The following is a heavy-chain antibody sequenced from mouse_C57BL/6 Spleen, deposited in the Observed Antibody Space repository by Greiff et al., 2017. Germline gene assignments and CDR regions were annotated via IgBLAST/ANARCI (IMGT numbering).Heavy chain of an antibody. V-gene: IGHV14-4*01. J-gene: IGHJ2*01. CDR3: TTLDYDGVDN. CDR2: IDPENGDT. Sequence: EVQLQQSGAELVRPGASVKLSCTASGFNIKDDYMHWVKQRPEQGLEWIGWIDPENGDTEYASKFQGKATITADTSSNTAYLQLSSLTSEGTAVYYCTTLDYDGVDNWGPGTTLTVS. D-gene: IGHD2-4*01. CDR1: GFNIKDDY.